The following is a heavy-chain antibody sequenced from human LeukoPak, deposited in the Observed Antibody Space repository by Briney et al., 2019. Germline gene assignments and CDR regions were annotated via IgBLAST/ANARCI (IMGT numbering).Heavy chain of an antibody. CDR1: GFTFSSYA. CDR2: IPYDGSNK. D-gene: IGHD4-17*01. V-gene: IGHV3-30*04. CDR3: ARITVTTQPRDY. J-gene: IGHJ4*02. Sequence: GRSLRLSCAASGFTFSSYAMHWVRQAPGKGLEWVAVIPYDGSNKYYADSVKGRFTISRDNSKNTLYLQMNSLRAEDTAVYYCARITVTTQPRDYWGQGTLVTVSS.